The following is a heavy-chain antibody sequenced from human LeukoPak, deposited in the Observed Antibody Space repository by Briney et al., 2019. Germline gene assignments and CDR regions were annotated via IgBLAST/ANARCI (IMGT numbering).Heavy chain of an antibody. V-gene: IGHV1-24*01. D-gene: IGHD3-16*02. CDR3: ATVRGMITFGGVIPYYFDY. CDR1: GYTLTELS. CDR2: FDPEDGET. J-gene: IGHJ4*02. Sequence: ASVKVSCKVSGYTLTELSMHWVRQAPGKGLEWMGGFDPEDGETIYAQKFQGRVTMTEDTSTDTAYMELSSLRSEDTAVYCCATVRGMITFGGVIPYYFDYWGQGTLVTVSS.